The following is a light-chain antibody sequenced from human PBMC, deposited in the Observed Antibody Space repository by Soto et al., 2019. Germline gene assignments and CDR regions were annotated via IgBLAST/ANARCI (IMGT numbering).Light chain of an antibody. CDR1: QGISSY. CDR3: QQLNSFPIT. V-gene: IGKV1-9*01. CDR2: AAS. Sequence: DIQLTQSPSFRSASVGDRVTITCRASQGISSYLAWYQQKPGKAPKLLIYAASTLQSGVPSRFSGSGSGTEFTLTISSLQPEDFATYYCQQLNSFPITFGQGTRLEIK. J-gene: IGKJ5*01.